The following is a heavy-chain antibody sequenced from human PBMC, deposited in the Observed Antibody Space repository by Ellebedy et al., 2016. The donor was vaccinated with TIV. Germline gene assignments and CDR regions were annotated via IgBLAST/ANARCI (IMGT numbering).Heavy chain of an antibody. Sequence: GESLKISCAASGFTFHSHGMHWVRQAPGKGLEWATFIRYDGSDKYYADSVKGRFTVSRDNSKNTLTLQMNSLRLEDTAVYYCAKVLFAFGEFESPFDPWGQGTLVIVSS. CDR2: IRYDGSDK. J-gene: IGHJ5*02. V-gene: IGHV3-30*02. CDR1: GFTFHSHG. D-gene: IGHD3-10*01. CDR3: AKVLFAFGEFESPFDP.